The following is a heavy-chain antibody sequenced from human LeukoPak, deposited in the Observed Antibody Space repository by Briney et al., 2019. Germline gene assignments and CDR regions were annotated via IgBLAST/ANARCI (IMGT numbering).Heavy chain of an antibody. CDR2: ISGSGGST. V-gene: IGHV3-23*01. Sequence: GSLRLSCAASGFTFSSYAMNWVRQASGKGLEWVSGISGSGGSTYYTDSVKGRFTISRDNSKNTLYLQMNSLRAEDTAIYYCAKDSAAGTNYYYYNGMDVWGQGTTVTVSS. CDR1: GFTFSSYA. CDR3: AKDSAAGTNYYYYNGMDV. D-gene: IGHD6-13*01. J-gene: IGHJ6*02.